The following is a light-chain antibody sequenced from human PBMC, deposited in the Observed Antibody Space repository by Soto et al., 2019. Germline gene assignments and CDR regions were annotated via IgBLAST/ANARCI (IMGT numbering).Light chain of an antibody. CDR3: QQSHGIPYT. CDR1: QTISTY. Sequence: DIQMTQSPSSLSASVGDRVTITCRASQTISTYLNWYQQKPWKAPKLLIYAASSLQSGVPSRFSGSGSGTDFTLTISSLQPEDFAIYYCQQSHGIPYTFGQGTKLEIK. V-gene: IGKV1-39*01. CDR2: AAS. J-gene: IGKJ2*01.